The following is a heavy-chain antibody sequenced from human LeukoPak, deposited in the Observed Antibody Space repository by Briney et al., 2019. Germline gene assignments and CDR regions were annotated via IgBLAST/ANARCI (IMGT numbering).Heavy chain of an antibody. V-gene: IGHV3-23*01. CDR3: AKEGKKVGSTYDFDY. CDR1: GFTFSSYA. D-gene: IGHD1-26*01. CDR2: LSGGGENT. J-gene: IGHJ4*02. Sequence: ETGGSLRLSCAASGFTFSSYAMSWVRQAPGKGLEWVSGLSGGGENTYYADSLKGRFTISRDNSKNTLYLQMNSLRAEDTAVYYCAKEGKKVGSTYDFDYWGQGTLVTVSS.